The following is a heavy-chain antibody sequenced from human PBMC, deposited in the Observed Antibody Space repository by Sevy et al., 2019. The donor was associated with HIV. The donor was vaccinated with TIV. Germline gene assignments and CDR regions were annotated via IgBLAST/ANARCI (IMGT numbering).Heavy chain of an antibody. Sequence: GGSLRLSCAASGFTFSSYWMSWVRQAPGKGLEWVANIKQDGSEKYYVDSVKGRFTISRDNAKNSLYLQMNSLRAEDTAVYYCAREKDTAMVDDAFHIWGQGTMVTVSS. J-gene: IGHJ3*02. V-gene: IGHV3-7*01. CDR3: AREKDTAMVDDAFHI. CDR1: GFTFSSYW. CDR2: IKQDGSEK. D-gene: IGHD5-18*01.